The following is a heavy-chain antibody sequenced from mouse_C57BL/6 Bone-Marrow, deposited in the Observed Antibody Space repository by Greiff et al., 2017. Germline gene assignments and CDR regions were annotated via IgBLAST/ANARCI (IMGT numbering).Heavy chain of an antibody. D-gene: IGHD1-1*01. V-gene: IGHV1-54*01. J-gene: IGHJ4*01. CDR1: GYAFTNYL. Sequence: QVQLTESGAELVRPGTSVKVSCQASGYAFTNYLIEWVKQRPGQGLEWIGVINPGTGGTNSNEKFKGKATLTVDKYSSTAYMQLSSLTSEDSAVECCARRYYGSIPDAMDYWGQGTTVTVSS. CDR3: ARRYYGSIPDAMDY. CDR2: INPGTGGT.